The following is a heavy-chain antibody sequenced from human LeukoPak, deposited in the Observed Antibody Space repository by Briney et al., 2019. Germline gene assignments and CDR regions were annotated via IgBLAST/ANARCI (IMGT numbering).Heavy chain of an antibody. CDR2: ISGSGGST. V-gene: IGHV3-23*01. D-gene: IGHD3-3*01. CDR3: AKNTYYDFWSGPDAAFDY. J-gene: IGHJ4*02. CDR1: GFTFSSYA. Sequence: GGSLRLSCAASGFTFSSYAMSWVRQAPGKELEWVSAISGSGGSTYYADSVKGRFTISRDNSKNTLYLQMNSLRAEDTAVYYCAKNTYYDFWSGPDAAFDYWGQGTLVTVSS.